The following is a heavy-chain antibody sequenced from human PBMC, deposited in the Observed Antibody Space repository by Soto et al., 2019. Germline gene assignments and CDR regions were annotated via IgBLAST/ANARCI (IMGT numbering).Heavy chain of an antibody. D-gene: IGHD2-15*01. Sequence: PSQTLSLTCAISGDSVSSKTIAWNWVRQSPSGGLEWLGRTYYRSKWSNDYAISVKGRISVNPDTSKNQFSLQLSSMTPDDTAVDYCARTPPHAFDIWGPGTMVTVSS. V-gene: IGHV6-1*01. CDR2: TYYRSKWSN. J-gene: IGHJ3*02. CDR1: GDSVSSKTIA. CDR3: ARTPPHAFDI.